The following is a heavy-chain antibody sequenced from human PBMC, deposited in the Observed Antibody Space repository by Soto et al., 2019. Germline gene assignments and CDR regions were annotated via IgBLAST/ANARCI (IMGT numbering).Heavy chain of an antibody. CDR1: GGTFSSYA. CDR2: IIPIFGTA. V-gene: IGHV1-69*13. J-gene: IGHJ6*02. CDR3: ASRPCGGDCSLYYYYGMDV. Sequence: ASVKVSCKASGGTFSSYAISWVRQAPGQGLEWMGGIIPIFGTANYAQKFQGRVTITADESTSTAYMELSSLRSEDTAVYYCASRPCGGDCSLYYYYGMDVWGQGTTVTVSS. D-gene: IGHD2-21*02.